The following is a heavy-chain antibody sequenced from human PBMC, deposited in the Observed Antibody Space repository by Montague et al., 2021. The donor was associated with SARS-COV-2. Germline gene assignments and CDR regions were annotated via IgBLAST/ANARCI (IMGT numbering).Heavy chain of an antibody. J-gene: IGHJ4*02. Sequence: SETLSLTCAVYGGSFSGYYWSWIRQPPGKGLEWIGEINHSGSTNYNPSLKSRVTISVDTSKNQFSLKLSSVTAADTAMYYCARAQNTCFIANCVNYFDFWGLGAQVTVSS. CDR1: GGSFSGYY. CDR2: INHSGST. V-gene: IGHV4-34*01. CDR3: ARAQNTCFIANCVNYFDF. D-gene: IGHD1-1*01.